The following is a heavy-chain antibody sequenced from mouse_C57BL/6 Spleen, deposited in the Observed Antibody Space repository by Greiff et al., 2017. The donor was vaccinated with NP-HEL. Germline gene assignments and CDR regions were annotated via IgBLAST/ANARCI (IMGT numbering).Heavy chain of an antibody. CDR1: GYTFTSYW. J-gene: IGHJ3*01. V-gene: IGHV1-64*01. CDR2: IHPNSGST. Sequence: VQLQQPGAELVKPGASVKLSCKASGYTFTSYWMHWVKQRPGQGLEWIGMIHPNSGSTNYNEKLKSKAKLTVDKSSSTSYMQLSSLTSEDSAVYYCARGGTEFAYWGQGTLVTVSA. CDR3: ARGGTEFAY. D-gene: IGHD3-3*01.